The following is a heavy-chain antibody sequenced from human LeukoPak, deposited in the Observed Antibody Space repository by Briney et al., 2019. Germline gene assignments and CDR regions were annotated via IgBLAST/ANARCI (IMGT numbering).Heavy chain of an antibody. CDR3: ARTRHSNSFSNWFDP. D-gene: IGHD6-13*01. V-gene: IGHV3-21*01. Sequence: PGGSLRLSCAASGFTFSTSTMNWVRQAPGKGLEWVSSISGTSTYISYADSVQGRFTISRDNAKNSLYLQMNRLRAEDTAVYYCARTRHSNSFSNWFDPWGQGTLVTVSS. J-gene: IGHJ5*02. CDR1: GFTFSTST. CDR2: ISGTSTYI.